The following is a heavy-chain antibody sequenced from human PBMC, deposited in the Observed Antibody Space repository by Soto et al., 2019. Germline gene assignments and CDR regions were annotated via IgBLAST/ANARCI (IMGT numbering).Heavy chain of an antibody. J-gene: IGHJ4*02. V-gene: IGHV1-8*01. CDR1: GYTFTSYD. Sequence: GASVKVSCKASGYTFTSYDINWVRQATGQGLEWMGWMNPNSGNTGYAQKFQGRVTMTRNTSISTAYMELSSLRSEDTAVYYCARADALAAAGTMDYWGQGTLVTVSS. D-gene: IGHD6-13*01. CDR3: ARADALAAAGTMDY. CDR2: MNPNSGNT.